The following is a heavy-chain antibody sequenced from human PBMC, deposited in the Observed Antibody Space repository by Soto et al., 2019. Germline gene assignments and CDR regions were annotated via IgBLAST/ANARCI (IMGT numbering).Heavy chain of an antibody. CDR3: ARDLLGSGSYLGGYYYYGMDV. Sequence: GGSLRLSCAASGFTFSSYSMNWVRQAPGKGLEWVSYISSSSSTIYYADSVKGRFTTSRDNAKNSLYLQMNSLRDEDTAVYYCARDLLGSGSYLGGYYYYGMDVWGQGTTVTVSS. D-gene: IGHD3-10*01. V-gene: IGHV3-48*02. J-gene: IGHJ6*02. CDR2: ISSSSSTI. CDR1: GFTFSSYS.